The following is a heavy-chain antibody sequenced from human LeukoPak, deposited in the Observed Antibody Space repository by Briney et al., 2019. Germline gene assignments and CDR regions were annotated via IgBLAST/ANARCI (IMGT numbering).Heavy chain of an antibody. V-gene: IGHV3-11*06. CDR2: ISSSGSYT. CDR1: GFTFSDYY. CDR3: ARGVAGP. J-gene: IGHJ5*02. Sequence: PGGSLRLSCAASGFTFSDYYMNWLRQAPGRGLEWVSYISSSGSYTNYADSVKGRFTISRDNAKNSLYLQMSSLRAEDTAVYYCARGVAGPWGQGTLVTVSS. D-gene: IGHD6-19*01.